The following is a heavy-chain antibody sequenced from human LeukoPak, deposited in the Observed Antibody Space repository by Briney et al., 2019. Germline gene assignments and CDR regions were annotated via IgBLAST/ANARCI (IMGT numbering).Heavy chain of an antibody. Sequence: GRSLRLSCAASGFTFSSYGMHWVRQAPGKGLEWVAVISYDGSNKYYADSVKGRFTISRDNSKNTLYLQMNSLRAEDTAVYYCAKGWNDEIWFDPWGQGTLVTVSS. J-gene: IGHJ5*02. D-gene: IGHD1-1*01. CDR3: AKGWNDEIWFDP. V-gene: IGHV3-30*18. CDR2: ISYDGSNK. CDR1: GFTFSSYG.